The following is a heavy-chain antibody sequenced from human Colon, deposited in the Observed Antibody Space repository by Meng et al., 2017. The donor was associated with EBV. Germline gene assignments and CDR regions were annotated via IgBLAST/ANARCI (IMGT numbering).Heavy chain of an antibody. Sequence: QVVLLGSESKVVEASVNVSLNAAVYGCTISSRNWWSWVRQQPVKGLGWIKKNYHSGSTDHNPSLQCRVTISVDESKNQLSLRLSSVNAADTDVYYCARGGAYSGGDCYHPRWGQGTLVTVSS. J-gene: IGHJ4*02. CDR2: NYHSGST. CDR3: ARGGAYSGGDCYHPR. V-gene: IGHV4-4*02. CDR1: GCTISSRNW. D-gene: IGHD2-21*02.